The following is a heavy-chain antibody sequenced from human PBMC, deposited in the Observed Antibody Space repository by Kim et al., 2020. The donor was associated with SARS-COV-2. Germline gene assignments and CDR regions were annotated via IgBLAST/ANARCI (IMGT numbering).Heavy chain of an antibody. D-gene: IGHD3-10*01. CDR3: ARDGMVRGVFDY. Sequence: GGSLRLSCAASGFTFSSYAMHWVRQAPGKGLEWVAVISYDGSNKYYADSVKGRFTISRDNSKNTLYLQMNSLRAEDTAVYYCARDGMVRGVFDYWGQGTLVTVSS. CDR2: ISYDGSNK. CDR1: GFTFSSYA. V-gene: IGHV3-30*04. J-gene: IGHJ4*02.